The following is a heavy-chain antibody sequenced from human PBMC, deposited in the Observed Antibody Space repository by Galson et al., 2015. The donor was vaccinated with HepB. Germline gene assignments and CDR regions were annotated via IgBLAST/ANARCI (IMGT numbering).Heavy chain of an antibody. V-gene: IGHV3-9*01. J-gene: IGHJ6*02. CDR1: GFTFEGYA. CDR2: ICCDRDFT. CDR3: AQDLTEYYVAGSYFVAMDV. D-gene: IGHD3-10*01. Sequence: SLRLSCAASGFTFEGYAMHWVRQVPGKGLEWVSGICCDRDFTGYADSVRGRFTISRDNSRNSLYLQMTSLRTEDTAVYYCAQDLTEYYVAGSYFVAMDVWGQGTTVTVSS.